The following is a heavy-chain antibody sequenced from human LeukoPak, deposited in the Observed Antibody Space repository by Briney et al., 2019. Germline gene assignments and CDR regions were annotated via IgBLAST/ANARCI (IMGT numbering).Heavy chain of an antibody. D-gene: IGHD6-19*01. CDR2: IYYDGTT. J-gene: IGHJ4*02. V-gene: IGHV4-39*07. CDR3: ARDGGSGWYGD. CDR1: GDSINSRSYF. Sequence: SETQALTCSVSGDSINSRSYFWGWMWQPPGKGLEWIASIYYDGTTYYHPSLRSRLTISVDTSKNQFSLKLSSVTAADTAVYYCARDGGSGWYGDWGQGTLVTVSS.